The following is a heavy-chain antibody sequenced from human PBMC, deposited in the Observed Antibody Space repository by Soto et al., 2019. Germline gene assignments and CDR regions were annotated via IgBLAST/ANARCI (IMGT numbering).Heavy chain of an antibody. CDR3: AKGDGDSYYFDY. J-gene: IGHJ4*02. CDR1: GFTFDDYA. D-gene: IGHD4-17*01. V-gene: IGHV3-9*01. CDR2: ISWNSGSI. Sequence: EVQLVASGGGLVQPGRSLRLSCAASGFTFDDYAMHWVRQAPGKGLEWVSGISWNSGSIGYADSVKGRFTISRYNAKNSLYRQMNSLRAEDTALYYWAKGDGDSYYFDYWGQGTLVTVSS.